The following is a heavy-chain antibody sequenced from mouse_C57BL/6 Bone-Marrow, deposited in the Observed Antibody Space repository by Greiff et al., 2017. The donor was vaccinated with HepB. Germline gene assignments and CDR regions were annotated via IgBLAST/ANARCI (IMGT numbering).Heavy chain of an antibody. CDR1: GFNIKDYY. V-gene: IGHV14-1*01. CDR2: IDPEDGDT. D-gene: IGHD1-1*02. CDR3: TTCASCYGDWFAY. J-gene: IGHJ3*01. Sequence: VQLQQSGAELVRPGASVKLSCTASGFNIKDYYMHWVKQRPEQGLEWIGRIDPEDGDTEYAPKFQGKATMTADTSSNTAYLQLSSLTSGDTAVYYCTTCASCYGDWFAYWGQGTLVTVSA.